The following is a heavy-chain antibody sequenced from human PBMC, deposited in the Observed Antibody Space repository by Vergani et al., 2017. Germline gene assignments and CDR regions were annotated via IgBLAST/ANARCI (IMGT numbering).Heavy chain of an antibody. D-gene: IGHD6-19*01. CDR3: ARHSTVEWLVKLGWIDP. CDR2: IYYSGST. V-gene: IGHV4-39*01. J-gene: IGHJ5*02. CDR1: GASIRSSNYY. Sequence: QLQLQESGPVLVQPSATLSLTCSVSGASIRSSNYYWCWIRQPPVKGLEWIASIYYSGSTYYNPSLKSRVTISVDTSKNQFSLKLSSVTAADTAVYFCARHSTVEWLVKLGWIDPWGQGILVTVSS.